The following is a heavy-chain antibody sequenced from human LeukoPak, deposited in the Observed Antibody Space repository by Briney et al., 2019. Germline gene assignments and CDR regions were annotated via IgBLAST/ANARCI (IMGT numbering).Heavy chain of an antibody. CDR2: ISHGGSAK. Sequence: GGSLRLSCAASGFSFGSYGIHWVRQAPGKGLEWVAVISHGGSAKYHADSVKGRFTVSRDNSKNMVYLQMNSLRAEDTAVYYCARTREQWQVLDYWGQGTLVIVSS. CDR1: GFSFGSYG. D-gene: IGHD6-19*01. V-gene: IGHV3-30*03. J-gene: IGHJ4*02. CDR3: ARTREQWQVLDY.